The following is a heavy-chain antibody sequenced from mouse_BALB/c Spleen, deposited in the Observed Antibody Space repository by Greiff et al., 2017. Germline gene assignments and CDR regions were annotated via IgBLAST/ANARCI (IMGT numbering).Heavy chain of an antibody. CDR1: GFTFSSYT. Sequence: EVMLVESGGGLVQPGGSLKLSCAASGFTFSSYTMSWVRQTPEKRLEWVAYISNGGGSTYYPDTVKGRFTISRDNAKNTLYLQMSSLKSEDTAMYYCARQGSSGYEFAYWGQGTLVTVSA. D-gene: IGHD3-1*01. CDR2: ISNGGGST. V-gene: IGHV5-12-2*01. CDR3: ARQGSSGYEFAY. J-gene: IGHJ3*01.